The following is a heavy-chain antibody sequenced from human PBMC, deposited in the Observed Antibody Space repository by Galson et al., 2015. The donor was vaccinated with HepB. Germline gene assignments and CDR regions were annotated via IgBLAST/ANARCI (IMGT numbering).Heavy chain of an antibody. CDR3: ASVVRGVINY. D-gene: IGHD3-10*01. Sequence: VKVSCKASGYTFTSYGISWVRQAPGQGLEWMGWISTYNGNTNYAQKLQGRITMTTDTSTTTAYMELRSLRSDDTAMYYCASVVRGVINYWGQGTLVIVSS. CDR2: ISTYNGNT. V-gene: IGHV1-18*01. CDR1: GYTFTSYG. J-gene: IGHJ4*02.